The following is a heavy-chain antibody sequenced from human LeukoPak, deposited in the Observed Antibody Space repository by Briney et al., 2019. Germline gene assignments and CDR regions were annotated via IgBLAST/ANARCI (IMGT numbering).Heavy chain of an antibody. Sequence: GGSLRLSCAASGFTFSSIAMSWVRQAPDKGLEWVSSISSRSSYIYYADSVKGRFTISRDNAKNSLYLQMNSLRDEDTAVYYCARDANWFDPWGQGTLVTVSS. CDR3: ARDANWFDP. CDR2: ISSRSSYI. J-gene: IGHJ5*02. V-gene: IGHV3-21*01. CDR1: GFTFSSIA.